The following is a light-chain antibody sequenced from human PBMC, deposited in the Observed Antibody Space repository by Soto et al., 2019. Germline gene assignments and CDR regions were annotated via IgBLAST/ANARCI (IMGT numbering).Light chain of an antibody. CDR3: QQYYGTPIT. CDR2: WAS. CDR1: QSILSSSNNKNY. V-gene: IGKV4-1*01. Sequence: DIVMTQSPDSLAVSLGERATINCKSSQSILSSSNNKNYLGWYQKKPGQPPKLLIYWASTRESGVPDRLSGSRSVTDLTLTISSLQAEEVAVYYCQQYYGTPITFGGGTKVEIK. J-gene: IGKJ4*01.